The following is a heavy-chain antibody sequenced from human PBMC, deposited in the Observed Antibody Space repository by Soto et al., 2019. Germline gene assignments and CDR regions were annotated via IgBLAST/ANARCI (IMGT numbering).Heavy chain of an antibody. CDR1: GGTFSSYA. V-gene: IGHV1-69*01. CDR3: ARAAREETYCDILAGYYPFDY. Sequence: QVQLVQSGAEVKKPGSSVKVSCKASGGTFSSYAISWVRQAPGQGLEWMGGIIPIFGTANYAQKFQGRLTITADESTTTAYMELSSLRSEDTAVYYCARAAREETYCDILAGYYPFDYWGQGTLVTVSS. J-gene: IGHJ4*02. D-gene: IGHD3-9*01. CDR2: IIPIFGTA.